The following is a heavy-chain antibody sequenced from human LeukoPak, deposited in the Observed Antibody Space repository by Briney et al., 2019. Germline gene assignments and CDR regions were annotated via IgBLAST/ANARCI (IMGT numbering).Heavy chain of an antibody. Sequence: PGGSLRLSCAASGFTFSSYAMSWGRQAPAKGLEWGSAISGSGGSTYYAASVKGRFTISRDNSKNPLSLQLTTLSAEDTAAYYCAKERGVFDYWGQGTLVTVSS. J-gene: IGHJ4*02. V-gene: IGHV3-23*01. CDR1: GFTFSSYA. CDR3: AKERGVFDY. CDR2: ISGSGGST. D-gene: IGHD3-10*01.